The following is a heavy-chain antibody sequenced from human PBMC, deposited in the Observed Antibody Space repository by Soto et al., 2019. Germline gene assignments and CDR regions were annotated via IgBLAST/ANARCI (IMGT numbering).Heavy chain of an antibody. Sequence: QPGGSLRLSCVASGFSLANYPMNWVRQTPGKGLEWISYTSPRGETLYYAESVEGRFTISRDNGRNSLFLQMNSLRDEDTALYFCAKGLHNNVDWPYYLDSWGQGVPGTVSS. CDR2: TSPRGETL. CDR1: GFSLANYP. J-gene: IGHJ4*02. V-gene: IGHV3-48*02. CDR3: AKGLHNNVDWPYYLDS. D-gene: IGHD3-9*01.